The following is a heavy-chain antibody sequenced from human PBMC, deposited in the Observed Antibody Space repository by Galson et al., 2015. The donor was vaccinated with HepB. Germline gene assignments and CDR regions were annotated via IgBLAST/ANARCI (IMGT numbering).Heavy chain of an antibody. Sequence: SCAASGFTFSRYWMHWVRQAPGKGLVWVSRIVGDGTMTYYADSVKGRFTISRDNAKNTLYLQMNSLKAEDTAVYYCARADYFDSSGAFDYWGRGALVTVSS. J-gene: IGHJ4*02. V-gene: IGHV3-74*01. D-gene: IGHD3-22*01. CDR2: IVGDGTMT. CDR3: ARADYFDSSGAFDY. CDR1: GFTFSRYW.